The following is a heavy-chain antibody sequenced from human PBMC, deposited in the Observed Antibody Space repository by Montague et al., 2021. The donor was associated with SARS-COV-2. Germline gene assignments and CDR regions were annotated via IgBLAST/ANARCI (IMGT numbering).Heavy chain of an antibody. Sequence: CAISGDSVWSNTAAWNWIRQSPSGGLEWLGRTNYRSKWTSDYATSVEGRISIDPGTSKNQFSLHLRSATPEDTGVYYCVRDTGSAQAGFDAWGQGTLVTVSS. D-gene: IGHD4-17*01. CDR2: TNYRSKWTS. J-gene: IGHJ4*02. CDR1: GDSVWSNTAA. CDR3: VRDTGSAQAGFDA. V-gene: IGHV6-1*01.